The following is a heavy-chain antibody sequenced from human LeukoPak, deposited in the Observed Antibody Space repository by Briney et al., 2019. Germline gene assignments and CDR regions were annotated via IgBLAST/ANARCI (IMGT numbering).Heavy chain of an antibody. CDR2: ISSSSSCI. D-gene: IGHD1-26*01. CDR1: GFTFSSYS. CDR3: ATERGVVGATVVSIDY. J-gene: IGHJ4*02. Sequence: GGSLRLSCAASGFTFSSYSMNWVRQAPGKGLEWVSSISSSSSCIYYADSVKGRFTISRDNAKNSLYLQMNSLRAEDTAVYYCATERGVVGATVVSIDYWGRGTLVTVSS. V-gene: IGHV3-21*01.